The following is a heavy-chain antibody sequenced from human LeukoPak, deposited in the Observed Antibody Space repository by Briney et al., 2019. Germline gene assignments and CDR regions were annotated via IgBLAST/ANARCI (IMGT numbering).Heavy chain of an antibody. J-gene: IGHJ4*02. CDR2: TNPNTGNT. V-gene: IGHV1-8*01. D-gene: IGHD3-10*01. CDR3: ARAEPWFGELFPDY. CDR1: GYTFTSYD. Sequence: ASVRVSCKASGYTFTSYDINWVRQAPGQGLEWMGWTNPNTGNTGYTQKFQGRVTMTRNTSISTAYMELSGLTSEDTAVYYCARAEPWFGELFPDYWGQGTLVTVSS.